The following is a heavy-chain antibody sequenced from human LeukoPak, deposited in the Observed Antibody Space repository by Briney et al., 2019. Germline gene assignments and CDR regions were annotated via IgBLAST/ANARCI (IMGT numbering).Heavy chain of an antibody. J-gene: IGHJ3*02. Sequence: GSSLRLSCAASGFTFDDYALHWVRQAPGKGREWVSGIGRRGGSIGCTDSVKRRFTISRDSPKNSLYLQVNSLRVEDTAFYYCAKEASGSYFCSAIDIWGQGTMVTVSS. CDR3: AKEASGSYFCSAIDI. CDR2: IGRRGGSI. CDR1: GFTFDDYA. D-gene: IGHD1-26*01. V-gene: IGHV3-9*01.